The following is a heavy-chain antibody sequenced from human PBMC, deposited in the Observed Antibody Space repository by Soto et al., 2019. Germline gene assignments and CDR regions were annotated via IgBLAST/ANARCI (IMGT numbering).Heavy chain of an antibody. CDR3: ARGSASNYVGGGFDP. V-gene: IGHV4-30-4*01. D-gene: IGHD4-4*01. CDR1: GGSISSGDYY. CDR2: IYYSGST. Sequence: PSETLSLTCTVSGGSISSGDYYWSWIRQPPGKGLEWIGYIYYSGSTYYNPSLKSRVTISVDTSKNQFSLKLSSVTAADTAVYYCARGSASNYVGGGFDPWGQGTLVTVSS. J-gene: IGHJ5*02.